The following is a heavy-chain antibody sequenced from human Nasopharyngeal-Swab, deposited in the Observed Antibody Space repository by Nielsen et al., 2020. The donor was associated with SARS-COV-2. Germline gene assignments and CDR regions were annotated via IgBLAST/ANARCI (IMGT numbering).Heavy chain of an antibody. J-gene: IGHJ5*02. D-gene: IGHD3-22*01. Sequence: LRLSCTVSGGSISSAEHYWSWIRQPPGKGLEWIGYISYRASAYYNPSLKSRVTISVDTSKNQFSLKLTSVTAADTALYYCAREGGNSGYNWFDPWGQGTLVTVSS. CDR3: AREGGNSGYNWFDP. V-gene: IGHV4-30-4*01. CDR2: ISYRASA. CDR1: GGSISSAEHY.